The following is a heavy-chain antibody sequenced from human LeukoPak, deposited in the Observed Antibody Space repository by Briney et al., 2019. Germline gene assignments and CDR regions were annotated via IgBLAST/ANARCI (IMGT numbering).Heavy chain of an antibody. Sequence: SETLSLTCTVSSGSISSGSYYWSWIRQPAGKGLEWIGRMYTSGSTNYNPSLKSRVTISVDTSKNQFSLKLSSVTAADTAVYCCARGASSSSAIGYYYYYMDVWGKGTTVTVSS. D-gene: IGHD6-6*01. CDR1: SGSISSGSYY. V-gene: IGHV4-61*02. CDR2: MYTSGST. CDR3: ARGASSSSAIGYYYYYMDV. J-gene: IGHJ6*03.